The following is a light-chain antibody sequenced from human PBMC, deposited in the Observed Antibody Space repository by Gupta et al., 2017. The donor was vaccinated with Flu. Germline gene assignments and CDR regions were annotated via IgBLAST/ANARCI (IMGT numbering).Light chain of an antibody. V-gene: IGKV1-5*03. CDR2: KAS. J-gene: IGKJ4*01. CDR3: QQYNSYPLT. Sequence: GDRVTITCRASQSISSWLAWYQQKPGKAPKLLIYKASSLESGVPSRFSGSGSGTEFTLTISSLQPDDFATYYCQQYNSYPLTFGGGTKVEIK. CDR1: QSISSW.